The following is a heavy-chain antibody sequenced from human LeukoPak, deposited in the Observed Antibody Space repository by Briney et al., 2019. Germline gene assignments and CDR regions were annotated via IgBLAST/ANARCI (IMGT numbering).Heavy chain of an antibody. CDR3: ARLVDRLMFDY. CDR1: GGSISSYY. Sequence: SETLSLTCTVSGGSISSYYWSWIRQPPGKGLEWIGRIYTSGITIYKSSLESRVTISIDTSKNRFSLKLNSVTASDTAVYYCARLVDRLMFDYWGQGTQVTVSS. V-gene: IGHV4-4*09. J-gene: IGHJ4*02. CDR2: IYTSGIT. D-gene: IGHD2-21*02.